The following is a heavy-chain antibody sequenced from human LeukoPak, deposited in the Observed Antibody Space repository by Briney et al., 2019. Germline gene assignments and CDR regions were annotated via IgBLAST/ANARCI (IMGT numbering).Heavy chain of an antibody. CDR2: IYYSGST. V-gene: IGHV4-59*13. CDR1: GGSISSYY. CDR3: ARDELEMGMDV. J-gene: IGHJ6*03. Sequence: SETLSLTCTVSGGSISSYYWSWIRQPPGKGLEWIGYIYYSGSTNYNPSLKSRVTISVDTSKNQFSLKLSSVTAADTAVYYCARDELEMGMDVWGKGTTVTVSS. D-gene: IGHD5-24*01.